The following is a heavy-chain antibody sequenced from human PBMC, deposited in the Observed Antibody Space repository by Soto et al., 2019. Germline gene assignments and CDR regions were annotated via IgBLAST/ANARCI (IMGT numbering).Heavy chain of an antibody. Sequence: VQLLESGGGLVQPGGSLRLSCAASGFTFSTYAMSWVRQAPGKGLEGVSTVSGSGGSTYYADSVKGRFTISRDNSKNTLYMQMNSLRAEDTAVYYCAKDPILTGYWFDPWGQGSLVTVFS. CDR1: GFTFSTYA. CDR3: AKDPILTGYWFDP. J-gene: IGHJ5*02. V-gene: IGHV3-23*01. D-gene: IGHD3-9*01. CDR2: VSGSGGST.